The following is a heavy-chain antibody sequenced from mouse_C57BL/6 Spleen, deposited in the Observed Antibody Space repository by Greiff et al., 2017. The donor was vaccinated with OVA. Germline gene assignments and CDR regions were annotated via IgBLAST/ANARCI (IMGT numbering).Heavy chain of an antibody. CDR3: ARHEENYGSSYWYFDV. D-gene: IGHD1-1*01. Sequence: QVQLQQSGAELVKPGASVKLSCKASGYTFTEYTIHWVKQRSGQGLEWIGWVYPGSGSIKYNEKFKDKATLTVDKSSSTVYMELSRLTSEDSAVYFSARHEENYGSSYWYFDVWGTGTTVTVSS. CDR2: VYPGSGSI. V-gene: IGHV1-62-2*01. J-gene: IGHJ1*03. CDR1: GYTFTEYT.